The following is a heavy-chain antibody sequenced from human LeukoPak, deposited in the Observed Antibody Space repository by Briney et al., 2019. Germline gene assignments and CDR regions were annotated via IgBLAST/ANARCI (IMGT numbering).Heavy chain of an antibody. J-gene: IGHJ4*02. V-gene: IGHV3-11*06. Sequence: GGSLRLSCAASGFTFSDYYMSWIRQAPGKGLEWVSYISSSSSYTNYADSVKGRFTISRDNAKNSLFLQINNLRAEDTAVYYCARRYCSAGICYSGFDYWGQGTLVTVSS. CDR1: GFTFSDYY. D-gene: IGHD2-15*01. CDR3: ARRYCSAGICYSGFDY. CDR2: ISSSSSYT.